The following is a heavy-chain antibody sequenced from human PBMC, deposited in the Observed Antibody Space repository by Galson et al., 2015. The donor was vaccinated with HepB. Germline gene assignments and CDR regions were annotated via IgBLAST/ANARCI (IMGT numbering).Heavy chain of an antibody. CDR3: ARDRSGYGLDY. Sequence: SLRLSCATSGFTFNSYGMYWVRQAPGKGLEWGGVSWYDGSNKYYGDSVKGRFSISRDNSKNTLYLQMNSLRAEDTAVYYCARDRSGYGLDYWGQGNLVTVSS. J-gene: IGHJ4*02. CDR1: GFTFNSYG. V-gene: IGHV3-33*07. CDR2: SWYDGSNK. D-gene: IGHD5-12*01.